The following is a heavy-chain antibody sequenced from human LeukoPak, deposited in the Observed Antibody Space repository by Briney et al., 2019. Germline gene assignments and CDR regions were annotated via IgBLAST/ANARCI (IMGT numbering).Heavy chain of an antibody. CDR2: ISAYNGNT. CDR3: ARNYGDYPVSTYYYYYYMDV. Sequence: GASVKVSCKASGYTFTSYGISWVRQAPGQGLEWMGWISAYNGNTNYAQKLQGRVTMTTDTSTSTAYMELRSLRSDDTAVYYCARNYGDYPVSTYYYYYYMDVWGKGTTVTVSS. CDR1: GYTFTSYG. D-gene: IGHD4-17*01. J-gene: IGHJ6*03. V-gene: IGHV1-18*01.